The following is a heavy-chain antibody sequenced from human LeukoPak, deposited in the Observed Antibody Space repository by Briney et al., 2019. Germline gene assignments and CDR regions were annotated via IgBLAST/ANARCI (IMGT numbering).Heavy chain of an antibody. CDR2: IYYSGST. V-gene: IGHV4-39*01. Sequence: SSETLSLTCTVSGDSISSSSYYWGWIRQPPGKGLEWIGSIYYSGSTYYNPSLKSRVTISVDTSKNQFSLKLSSVTAADTAVYYCARSWQRSAYHNWFDPWGQGSLVTVSS. D-gene: IGHD3-16*01. J-gene: IGHJ5*02. CDR1: GDSISSSSYY. CDR3: ARSWQRSAYHNWFDP.